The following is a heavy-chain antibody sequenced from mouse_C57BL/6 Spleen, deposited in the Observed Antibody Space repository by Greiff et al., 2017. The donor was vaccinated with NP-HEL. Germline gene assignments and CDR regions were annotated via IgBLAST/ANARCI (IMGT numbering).Heavy chain of an antibody. V-gene: IGHV5-17*01. J-gene: IGHJ4*01. CDR1: GFTFSDYG. CDR2: ISSGSSTI. CDR3: AWSFFLRAMDY. Sequence: EVQLVESGGGLVKPGGSLKLSCAASGFTFSDYGMHWVRQAPEKGLEWVAYISSGSSTIYYADTVKGRFTISRDNAKNTLFMQMTSVRSEDTAMYYGAWSFFLRAMDYWGQGTSVTVSS.